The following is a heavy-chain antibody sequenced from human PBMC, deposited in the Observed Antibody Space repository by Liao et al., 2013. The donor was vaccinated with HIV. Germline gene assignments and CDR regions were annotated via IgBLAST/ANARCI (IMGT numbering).Heavy chain of an antibody. CDR1: GGSISSYY. D-gene: IGHD5-18*01. Sequence: QVQLQESGPGLVKPSETLSLTCTVSGGSISSYYWSWIRQPPGKGLEWIGSIYHSGSTYYNPSLKSRVTISVDTSKNQFSLKLSSVTAADTAVYYCARHPTAGYSYGVFDYWGQGTLVTVSS. V-gene: IGHV4-59*08. CDR3: ARHPTAGYSYGVFDY. CDR2: IYHSGST. J-gene: IGHJ4*02.